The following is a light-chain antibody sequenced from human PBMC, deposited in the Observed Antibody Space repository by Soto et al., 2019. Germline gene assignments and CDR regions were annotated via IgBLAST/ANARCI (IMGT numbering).Light chain of an antibody. CDR3: QQYYSTPGT. CDR1: QSVLYSSNNKNY. V-gene: IGKV4-1*01. CDR2: WAS. J-gene: IGKJ1*01. Sequence: DIVMTQSPDSLAVSLGERATINCKSSQSVLYSSNNKNYLAWYQQKPGQPPKLLIYWASTRESGVPDRFSGSGSGTDFILTISSLQAEDVAVYYCQQYYSTPGTFGQGTKVEI.